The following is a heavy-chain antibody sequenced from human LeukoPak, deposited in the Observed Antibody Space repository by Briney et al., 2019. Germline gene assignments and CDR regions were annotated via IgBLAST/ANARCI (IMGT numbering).Heavy chain of an antibody. D-gene: IGHD4-23*01. J-gene: IGHJ4*02. CDR1: GFTFSSYA. CDR2: IYYSGST. Sequence: GSLRLSCAASGFTFSSYAMSWVRQAPGKGLEWIGSIYYSGSTYYNPSLKSRVTISVDTSKNQFSLKLSSVTAADTAVYYCARSRGYGGNSGYYWGQGTLVTVSS. V-gene: IGHV4-38-2*01. CDR3: ARSRGYGGNSGYY.